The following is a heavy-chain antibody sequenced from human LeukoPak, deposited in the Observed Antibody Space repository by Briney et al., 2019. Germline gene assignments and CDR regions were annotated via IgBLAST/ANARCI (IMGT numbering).Heavy chain of an antibody. D-gene: IGHD1-26*01. Sequence: SETLSLTCTVSGGSISSYYWSWIRQPPGKGLEWIGYIYYSGSTNYNPSLKSRVTISVDTSKNQFSLKLSSVTAADTAVYYCAREMGGYLVDYYMDVWGKGTTVTVSS. CDR3: AREMGGYLVDYYMDV. V-gene: IGHV4-59*12. CDR2: IYYSGST. J-gene: IGHJ6*03. CDR1: GGSISSYY.